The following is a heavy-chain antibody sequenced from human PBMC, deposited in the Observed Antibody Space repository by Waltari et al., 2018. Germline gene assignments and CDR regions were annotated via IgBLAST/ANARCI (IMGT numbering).Heavy chain of an antibody. J-gene: IGHJ4*02. Sequence: EVQLEESGGGLVRPGGSLRLSCAASGFTFSSYWMPWARQAPGKGLEWVANIKQDGSETYYADSLKGRFTISRDNAKNSLYLQMNSLRAEDTALYYCARDHVFRGDFWSGYYDSWGQGTLVTVSS. CDR1: GFTFSSYW. V-gene: IGHV3-7*01. CDR3: ARDHVFRGDFWSGYYDS. D-gene: IGHD3-3*01. CDR2: IKQDGSET.